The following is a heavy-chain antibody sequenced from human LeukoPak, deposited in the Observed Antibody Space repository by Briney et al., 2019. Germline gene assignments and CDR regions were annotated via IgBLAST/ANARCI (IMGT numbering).Heavy chain of an antibody. Sequence: GGSLRLSCAASGFTFSSSWMSWVRQGPGEGLEWVANIKQDGSEKYYVESVKGRSTISRDNAKNSLYLQMDSLRAEDTAVCYCARDYDWGQGTLVAVSS. D-gene: IGHD3-16*01. J-gene: IGHJ4*02. CDR2: IKQDGSEK. V-gene: IGHV3-7*04. CDR3: ARDYD. CDR1: GFTFSSSW.